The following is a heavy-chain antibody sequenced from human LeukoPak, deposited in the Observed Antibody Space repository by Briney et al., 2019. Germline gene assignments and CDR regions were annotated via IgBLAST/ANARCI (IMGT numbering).Heavy chain of an antibody. CDR3: ARYCSSTSCQAEGAFDI. D-gene: IGHD2-2*01. V-gene: IGHV3-9*01. Sequence: GGSLRLSCAASGFTFVDYAMHWVRQAPGKGLEWVSGISWNSGSIGYADSVKGRFTISRDNAKNSLYLQMNSLRAEDTALYYCARYCSSTSCQAEGAFDIWSQGTMVTVSS. CDR1: GFTFVDYA. CDR2: ISWNSGSI. J-gene: IGHJ3*02.